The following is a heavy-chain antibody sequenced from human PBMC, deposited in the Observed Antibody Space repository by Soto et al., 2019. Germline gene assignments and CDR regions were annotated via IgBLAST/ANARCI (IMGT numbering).Heavy chain of an antibody. CDR2: IVVGSGNT. V-gene: IGHV1-58*02. J-gene: IGHJ4*02. CDR1: GYTFTGYH. Sequence: PVKVSCKASGYTFTGYHIQWVRQARGQRLEWIGWIVVGSGNTNYAQKFQERVTMTTDTSTSTAYMELRSLRSDDTAVYYCARDSPPVDYWGQGTLVTVSS. CDR3: ARDSPPVDY.